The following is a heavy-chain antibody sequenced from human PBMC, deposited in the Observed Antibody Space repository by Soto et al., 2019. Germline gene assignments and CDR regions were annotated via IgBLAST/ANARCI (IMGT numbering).Heavy chain of an antibody. V-gene: IGHV1-69*13. D-gene: IGHD4-17*01. J-gene: IGHJ3*02. Sequence: SVKVSCKASGGTFSNYAISWVRQAPGQGLKWMGGIIPIFGTAIYAQKFQGRVTITADESTSTAYMELSSLRSEDTAVYYCARAADYGDFAFDIWGQGTMVTVSS. CDR1: GGTFSNYA. CDR2: IIPIFGTA. CDR3: ARAADYGDFAFDI.